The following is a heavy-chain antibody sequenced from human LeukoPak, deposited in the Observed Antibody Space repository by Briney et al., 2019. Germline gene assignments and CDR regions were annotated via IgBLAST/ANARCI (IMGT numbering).Heavy chain of an antibody. CDR2: IYHSGST. Sequence: NPSETLSLTCTVSGASISRGGYYWTWIRQPPGKGLEWIGYIYHSGSTYYNPSLKSRVTISVDRSKNQFSLKLSSVTAADTAVYYCASYYPHFAKSSGSFWGQGTLVTVSS. CDR3: ASYYPHFAKSSGSF. V-gene: IGHV4-30-2*01. CDR1: GASISRGGYY. D-gene: IGHD6-19*01. J-gene: IGHJ4*02.